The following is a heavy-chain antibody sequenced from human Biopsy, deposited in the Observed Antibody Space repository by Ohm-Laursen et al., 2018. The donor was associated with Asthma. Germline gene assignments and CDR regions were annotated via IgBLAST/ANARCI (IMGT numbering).Heavy chain of an antibody. CDR3: ARVKIRIGAGTDRYFDL. V-gene: IGHV1-2*06. D-gene: IGHD3-16*02. Sequence: SVKVSCKASGYPITDYSVHWVRQAPGQGLEWMGRIDPNSGGTNYAQKFLGRVTMTRDTSVNTAFMVLSRLRSDDTAVYYCARVKIRIGAGTDRYFDLWGRGTLVTVSS. J-gene: IGHJ2*01. CDR2: IDPNSGGT. CDR1: GYPITDYS.